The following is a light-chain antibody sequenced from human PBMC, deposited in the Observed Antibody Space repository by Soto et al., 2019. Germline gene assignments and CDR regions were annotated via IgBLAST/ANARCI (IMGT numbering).Light chain of an antibody. J-gene: IGKJ2*01. V-gene: IGKV1-8*01. CDR3: QQYYSYPPYT. Sequence: AIRMTQSPSSFSASTGDRVTITCRASQGISSYLAWYQQKPGKAPKLQIYAASTLQSGVPSRFSGSGSGTDFTLTISCLQSEDFATYYCQQYYSYPPYTFGQGTKLEIK. CDR1: QGISSY. CDR2: AAS.